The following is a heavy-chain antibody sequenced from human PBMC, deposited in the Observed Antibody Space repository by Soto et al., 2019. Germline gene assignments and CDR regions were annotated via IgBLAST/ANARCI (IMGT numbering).Heavy chain of an antibody. CDR3: ARAGRYCSGGSCYSNDAFDI. CDR2: ISSSSSYT. Sequence: GGSLRLSCAASGFTFSDYYMSWIRQAPGKGLEWVSYISSSSSYTNYADSVKGRFTISRDNAKNSLYLQMNSLRAEDTAVYYCARAGRYCSGGSCYSNDAFDIWGQGTMVTVSS. V-gene: IGHV3-11*05. CDR1: GFTFSDYY. J-gene: IGHJ3*02. D-gene: IGHD2-15*01.